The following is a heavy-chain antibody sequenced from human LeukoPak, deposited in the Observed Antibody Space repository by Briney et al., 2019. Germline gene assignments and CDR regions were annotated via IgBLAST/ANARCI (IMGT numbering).Heavy chain of an antibody. CDR1: GGSISSSSYY. Sequence: SETLSLTCTVSGGSISSSSYYWGWIRQPPGKGLEWIGSIYYSGSTNYNPSLKSRVTISVDTSKNQFSLKLSSVTAADTAVYYCARRRPSGYYDYWGQGTLVTVSS. J-gene: IGHJ4*02. D-gene: IGHD3-22*01. CDR3: ARRRPSGYYDY. V-gene: IGHV4-39*07. CDR2: IYYSGST.